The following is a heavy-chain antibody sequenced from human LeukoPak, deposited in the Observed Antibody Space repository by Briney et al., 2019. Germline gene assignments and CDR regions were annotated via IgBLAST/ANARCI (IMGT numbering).Heavy chain of an antibody. J-gene: IGHJ4*02. Sequence: GGSLRLSCAASGFTFSSYAMSWVRQAPGKGLEWVSAISGSGGSTYYADSVKGRFTISRDNSKNTLYLQMNSLRAEDMAVYYCAKENYYDSSGYPLRWGQGTLVTVSS. V-gene: IGHV3-23*01. CDR3: AKENYYDSSGYPLR. CDR2: ISGSGGST. D-gene: IGHD3-22*01. CDR1: GFTFSSYA.